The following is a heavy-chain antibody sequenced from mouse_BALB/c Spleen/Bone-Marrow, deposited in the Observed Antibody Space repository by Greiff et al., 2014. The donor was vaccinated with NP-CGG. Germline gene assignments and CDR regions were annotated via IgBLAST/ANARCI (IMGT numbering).Heavy chain of an antibody. V-gene: IGHV1-54*01. J-gene: IGHJ3*01. D-gene: IGHD2-4*01. CDR2: INPGSGGT. CDR1: GYAFTNYL. Sequence: VQLQQSGAELVRPGTSVKVSCKASGYAFTNYLIEWVKKRPGQGLEWIGVINPGSGGTNYNEKFKGKATVTADKSSSTAYMQLRSLTSDNSAVYFCARAFYYDLDDGGPFAYWGQGTLLTVS. CDR3: ARAFYYDLDDGGPFAY.